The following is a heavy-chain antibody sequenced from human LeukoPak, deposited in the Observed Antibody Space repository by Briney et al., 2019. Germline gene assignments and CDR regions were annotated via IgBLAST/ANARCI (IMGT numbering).Heavy chain of an antibody. CDR1: GLTFSSYA. CDR3: ARDPEQLYYFDY. J-gene: IGHJ4*02. V-gene: IGHV3-30-3*01. D-gene: IGHD2-15*01. CDR2: ISYDGSNK. Sequence: PGGSLRLSCAASGLTFSSYAMHWVRQAPGKGLEWVAVISYDGSNKYYADSVKGRFTISRDNSKNTLYLQMNSLRAEDTAVYYCARDPEQLYYFDYWGQATLVSVSS.